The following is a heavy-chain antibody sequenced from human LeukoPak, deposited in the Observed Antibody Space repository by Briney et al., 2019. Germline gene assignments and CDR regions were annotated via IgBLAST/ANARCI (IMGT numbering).Heavy chain of an antibody. CDR1: GFTFSSYA. D-gene: IGHD3-10*01. J-gene: IGHJ6*02. Sequence: GGSLRLSCAASGFTFSSYAMSWVRQAPGKGLEWVANIKQDGSEKYYVDSVKGRFTISRDNAKNSLYLQMNSLRAEDTAVYYCARDDYYGSGSYFFYYYYGMDVWGQGTTVTVSS. V-gene: IGHV3-7*01. CDR2: IKQDGSEK. CDR3: ARDDYYGSGSYFFYYYYGMDV.